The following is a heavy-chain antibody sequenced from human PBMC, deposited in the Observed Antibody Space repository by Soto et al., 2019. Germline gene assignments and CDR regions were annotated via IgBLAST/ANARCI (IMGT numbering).Heavy chain of an antibody. CDR1: GYTLTELS. CDR2: FDPEDGET. Sequence: ASVKVSCKVSGYTLTELSMHWVRQAPGKGLEWMGGFDPEDGETIYAQKFQGRVTMTEDTSTDTAYMELSSLRSEDTAVYYCATDSHYDILTGYTHLFYWGQGTLVTVPQ. J-gene: IGHJ4*02. CDR3: ATDSHYDILTGYTHLFY. V-gene: IGHV1-24*01. D-gene: IGHD3-9*01.